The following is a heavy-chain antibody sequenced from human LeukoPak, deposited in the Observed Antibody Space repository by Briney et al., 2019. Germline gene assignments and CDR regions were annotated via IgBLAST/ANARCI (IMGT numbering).Heavy chain of an antibody. CDR1: GFTFSSYA. CDR3: AKEPLA. V-gene: IGHV3-30-3*01. CDR2: ISYDGSNK. Sequence: PGRSLRLSCAASGFTFSSYAMHWVRQAPGKGLEWVAVISYDGSNKYYADSVKGRFTISRDNSKNTLYLQMNSLRADDTAVYYCAKEPLAWGQGTLVTVSS. J-gene: IGHJ5*02.